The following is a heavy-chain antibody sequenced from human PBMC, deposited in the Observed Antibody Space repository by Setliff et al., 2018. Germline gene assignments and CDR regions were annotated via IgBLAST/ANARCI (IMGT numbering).Heavy chain of an antibody. J-gene: IGHJ5*02. CDR2: ISGSGSA. CDR1: GASITTGSYS. Sequence: TLSLTCTVSGASITTGSYSWSWIRQSAGKGLEWVGRISGSGSATYNPSLKSRVSIFIDASNNQVSLDLSSVTAADSAVYYCARDITREPYTGGFYHFDPWGQGALVTVSS. V-gene: IGHV4-61*02. CDR3: ARDITREPYTGGFYHFDP. D-gene: IGHD3-16*01.